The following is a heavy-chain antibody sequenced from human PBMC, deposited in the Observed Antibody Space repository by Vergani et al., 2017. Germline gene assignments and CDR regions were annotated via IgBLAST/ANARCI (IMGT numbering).Heavy chain of an antibody. CDR2: IYTSWST. CDR3: ARGRYYGSGSSY. CDR1: GGSISSGSYY. Sequence: QVQLQESGPGLVKPSQTLSLTCTVPGGSISSGSYYWSGIRQPAGKGLEWIGRIYTSWSTNYNPSLESRVNVSVDTSKNQFSLKLSSVTAADTAVYYCARGRYYGSGSSYWGQGTLVTVSS. J-gene: IGHJ4*02. V-gene: IGHV4-61*02. D-gene: IGHD3-10*01.